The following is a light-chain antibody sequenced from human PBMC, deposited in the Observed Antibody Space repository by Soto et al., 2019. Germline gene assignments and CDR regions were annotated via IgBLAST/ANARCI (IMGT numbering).Light chain of an antibody. CDR2: GAS. V-gene: IGKV3-15*01. CDR3: QQYNNWPPIT. CDR1: QSVSSN. J-gene: IGKJ5*01. Sequence: EIVITQSPATLSVSPGERSTLSCMASQSVSSNLAWYQQKPVQAPRLLIYGASNRATGIPARFSGSGSGTEFTLTISSLQSEDFAVYYCQQYNNWPPITVGPGTRLDIK.